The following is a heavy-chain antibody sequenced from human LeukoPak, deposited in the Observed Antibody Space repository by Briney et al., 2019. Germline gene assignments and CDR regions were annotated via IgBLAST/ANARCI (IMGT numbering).Heavy chain of an antibody. D-gene: IGHD2-15*01. CDR1: GYTLTELS. CDR2: FDPEDGET. CDR3: ATESLCSGGSYSWDPRSWFDP. V-gene: IGHV1-24*01. J-gene: IGHJ5*02. Sequence: ASVTVSCKVSGYTLTELSMHWVRQAPGKGLEWMGGFDPEDGETIYAQKFQGRVTMTEDTSTDTAYMELSSLRSEDTAVYYCATESLCSGGSYSWDPRSWFDPWGQGTLVTVSS.